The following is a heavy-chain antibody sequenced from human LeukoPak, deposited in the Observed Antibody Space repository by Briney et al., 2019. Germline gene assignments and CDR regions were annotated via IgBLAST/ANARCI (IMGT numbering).Heavy chain of an antibody. V-gene: IGHV4-39*07. CDR1: GGSISSSSYY. J-gene: IGHJ4*02. CDR2: IYYSGST. CDR3: ARTGSDY. Sequence: SETLSLTCTVSGGSISSSSYYWGWIRQPPGKGLEWIGSIYYSGSTYYNPSLKSRVTISVDTSKNQFSLKLSSVTAADTAVYYCARTGSDYWGQGTLVTVSS.